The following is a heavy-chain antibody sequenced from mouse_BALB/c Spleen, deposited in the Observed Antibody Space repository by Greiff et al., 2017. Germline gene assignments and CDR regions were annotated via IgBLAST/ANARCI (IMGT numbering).Heavy chain of an antibody. D-gene: IGHD2-1*01. V-gene: IGHV1-69*02. CDR3: ARSNYGNYPWFAY. CDR1: GYTFTSYW. CDR2: IDPSDSET. Sequence: QVQLQQPGAELVKPGAPVKLSCKASGYTFTSYWMNWVKQRPGRGLEWIGRIDPSDSETHYNQKFKDKATLTVDKSSSTAYIQLSSLTSEDSAVYYCARSNYGNYPWFAYWGQGTLVTVSA. J-gene: IGHJ3*01.